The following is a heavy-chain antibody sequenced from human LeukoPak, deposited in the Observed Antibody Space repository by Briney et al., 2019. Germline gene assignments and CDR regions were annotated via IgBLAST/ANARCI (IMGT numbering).Heavy chain of an antibody. J-gene: IGHJ2*01. CDR2: IRGSVGTT. Sequence: GSLTPSWAVSRFTFTNYAMGWVRHAQKDGLEWVSAIRGSVGTTYYGDSVGGLFSISRDHSDNTLFLQMNSLRAEDTAVYYCATCPFSLTMVIDWSFDLWGSGPLVTVSS. CDR1: RFTFTNYA. V-gene: IGHV3-23*01. D-gene: IGHD4/OR15-4a*01. CDR3: ATCPFSLTMVIDWSFDL.